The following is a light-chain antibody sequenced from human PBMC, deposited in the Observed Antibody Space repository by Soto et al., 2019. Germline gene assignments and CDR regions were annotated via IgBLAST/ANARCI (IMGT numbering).Light chain of an antibody. CDR3: QQYENFSP. CDR2: KTS. Sequence: DIPMTQSPSTLSASVGDRVTITCRASQSISSLLAWYQQKPGKAPKLLIYKTSSLQSGVPSRFIGSGSGTEFTLTISSLQPDDFATYYCQQYENFSPFGGGTKVEIK. CDR1: QSISSL. V-gene: IGKV1-5*03. J-gene: IGKJ4*02.